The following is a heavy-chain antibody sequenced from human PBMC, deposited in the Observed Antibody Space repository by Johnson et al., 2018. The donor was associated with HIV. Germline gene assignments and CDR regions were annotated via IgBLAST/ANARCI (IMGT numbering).Heavy chain of an antibody. CDR3: ARDQEGFGELLWAGGAFDI. V-gene: IGHV3-30-3*01. CDR2: ISYDGSNK. J-gene: IGHJ3*02. CDR1: GFTFSSYA. D-gene: IGHD3-10*01. Sequence: VQLVESVGGVVQPGRSLRLSCAASGFTFSSYAMHWVRQAPGKGLEWVAVISYDGSNKYYADSVKGRFTISRYNAKNSLYLQMNSLRAEDTAVYYCARDQEGFGELLWAGGAFDIWGQGTMVTVSS.